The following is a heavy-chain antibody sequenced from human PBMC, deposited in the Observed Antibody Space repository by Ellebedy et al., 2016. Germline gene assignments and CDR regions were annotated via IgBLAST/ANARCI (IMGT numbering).Heavy chain of an antibody. J-gene: IGHJ4*02. CDR1: GFTFSRSG. Sequence: GGSLRLSCAASGFTFSRSGMHWVRQAPGKGLEWVAIIWLDGSKEYYADSVKGRFTISRDNSKNTLYMQMNSRRAEDTAVYYCARDKNTGYIDYWGQGALVTVSS. D-gene: IGHD2-8*02. V-gene: IGHV3-33*01. CDR2: IWLDGSKE. CDR3: ARDKNTGYIDY.